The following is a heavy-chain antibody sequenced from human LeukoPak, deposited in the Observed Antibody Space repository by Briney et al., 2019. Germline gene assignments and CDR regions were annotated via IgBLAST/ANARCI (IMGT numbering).Heavy chain of an antibody. J-gene: IGHJ4*02. CDR1: GFTFSSYV. CDR3: ARDKGTSYLSLFDY. D-gene: IGHD6-6*01. Sequence: PGRSLRLSCAASGFTFSSYVMHWVRQAPGKGLEWVAIISYDGSNEYYADSVKGRFTISRDNSKNTLYLQMNSLRAADTAVYYCARDKGTSYLSLFDYWGQGTLVTVSS. V-gene: IGHV3-30*04. CDR2: ISYDGSNE.